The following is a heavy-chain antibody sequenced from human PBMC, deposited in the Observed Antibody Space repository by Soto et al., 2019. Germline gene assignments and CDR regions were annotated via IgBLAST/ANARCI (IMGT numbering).Heavy chain of an antibody. CDR2: ISTSSTI. CDR3: ARGWVY. D-gene: IGHD3-16*01. Sequence: GGSLRLSCAASGFTFSSYSMNWVRQAPGKGLEWVSYISTSSTIYYADSVRGRFTISRDNAKNSLYLQMNSLRAEDTAVYYCARGWVYWGQGTLVTVSS. V-gene: IGHV3-48*01. CDR1: GFTFSSYS. J-gene: IGHJ4*02.